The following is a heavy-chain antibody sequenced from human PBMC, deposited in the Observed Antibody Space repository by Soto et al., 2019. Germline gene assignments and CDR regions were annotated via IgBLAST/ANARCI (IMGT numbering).Heavy chain of an antibody. V-gene: IGHV3-53*02. J-gene: IGHJ6*02. CDR3: EWFGEFQALDV. D-gene: IGHD3-10*01. Sequence: EVQLVETGGGLIQPGGSLRLSCAASGLTVSGHYMSWVRQAPGKGLEWGAAIYSGGTTYYADSVKGRFTISRDNSKNTLYLQMNSLRVEDTAVYYCEWFGEFQALDVWGQGTTVTVSS. CDR1: GLTVSGHY. CDR2: IYSGGTT.